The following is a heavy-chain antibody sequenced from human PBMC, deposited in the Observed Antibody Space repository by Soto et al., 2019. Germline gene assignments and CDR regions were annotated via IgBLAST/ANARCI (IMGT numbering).Heavy chain of an antibody. D-gene: IGHD3-22*01. V-gene: IGHV4-39*07. CDR3: ARERPYYDSSPEVFDY. CDR2: IYYSGST. Sequence: SETLSLTCTVSGGSISSSSYYWGWIRQPPGKGLEWIGSIYYSGSTYYNPSLKSRVTISVDTSKNQFSLKLSSVTAADTAVYYCARERPYYDSSPEVFDYWGQGTLVTVSS. J-gene: IGHJ4*02. CDR1: GGSISSSSYY.